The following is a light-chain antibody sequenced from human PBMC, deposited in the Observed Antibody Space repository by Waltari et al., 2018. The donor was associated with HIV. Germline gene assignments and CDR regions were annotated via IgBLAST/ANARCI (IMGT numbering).Light chain of an antibody. V-gene: IGLV3-21*02. CDR3: QVWDSSSDHYV. J-gene: IGLJ1*01. CDR1: NMGSKS. Sequence: SYVLTQPPSVSVAPGQTARTTCGGNNMGSKSVHWYQQKPGQAPVLVVYDDSDRPSGIPGRFSGSNSGNTATLTVGRVEAGDEADYYCQVWDSSSDHYVFGTGTKVTVL. CDR2: DDS.